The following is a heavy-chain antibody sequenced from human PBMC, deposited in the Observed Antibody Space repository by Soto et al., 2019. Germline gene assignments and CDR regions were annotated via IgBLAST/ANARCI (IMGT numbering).Heavy chain of an antibody. J-gene: IGHJ3*01. CDR2: IYPDDSET. D-gene: IGHD3-22*01. V-gene: IGHV5-51*01. Sequence: PGESLKISCKGVGYSFAKYWIAWVRQMPGKGLEWMGIIYPDDSETIYNPSLQGQVTISADKSINTAYLQWRSLRASDTAMYFCARHHDNSGHSAFSVWGQGTMVTVSS. CDR1: GYSFAKYW. CDR3: ARHHDNSGHSAFSV.